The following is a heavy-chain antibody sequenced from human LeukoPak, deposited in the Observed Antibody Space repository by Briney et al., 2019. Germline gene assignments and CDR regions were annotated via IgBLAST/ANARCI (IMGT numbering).Heavy chain of an antibody. V-gene: IGHV1-18*01. CDR2: ISAYNGNT. D-gene: IGHD2-21*02. Sequence: ASVKVSCKASGYTFTSYGISWVRQAPGQGLEWMGWISAYNGNTNYAQKPQGRVTMTTDTSTSTAYMELRSLRSDDTAVYYCARAPYCGGDCYAPRDDYWGQGTLVTVSS. CDR3: ARAPYCGGDCYAPRDDY. J-gene: IGHJ4*02. CDR1: GYTFTSYG.